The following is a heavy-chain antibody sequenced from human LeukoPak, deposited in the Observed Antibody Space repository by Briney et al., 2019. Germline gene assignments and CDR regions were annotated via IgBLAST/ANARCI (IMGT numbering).Heavy chain of an antibody. D-gene: IGHD3-22*01. V-gene: IGHV3-23*01. Sequence: GWSVTLSRLGCGWTFRSYVMTWVRQAPAKGVEGVSAISGSGGSTYYPDSLKGRFTISRDNSKNTLYLQMNSLRAEDTAVYYCAKMYCDESSCYSLGAYWGQGTLVTVSS. CDR3: AKMYCDESSCYSLGAY. CDR1: GWTFRSYV. J-gene: IGHJ4*02. CDR2: ISGSGGST.